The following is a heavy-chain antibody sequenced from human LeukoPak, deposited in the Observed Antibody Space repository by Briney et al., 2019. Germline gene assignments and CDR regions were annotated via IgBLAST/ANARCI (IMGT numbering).Heavy chain of an antibody. D-gene: IGHD5-18*01. CDR3: ARSNTAIRYYYYGMDV. CDR1: GGSISSSSYY. CDR2: INHSGST. J-gene: IGHJ6*02. Sequence: SETLSLTCTVSGGSISSSSYYWGWIRQPPGKGLEWIGEINHSGSTNYNPSLKSRVTISVDTSKNQFSLKLSSVTAADTAVYYCARSNTAIRYYYYGMDVWGQGTTVTVSS. V-gene: IGHV4-39*07.